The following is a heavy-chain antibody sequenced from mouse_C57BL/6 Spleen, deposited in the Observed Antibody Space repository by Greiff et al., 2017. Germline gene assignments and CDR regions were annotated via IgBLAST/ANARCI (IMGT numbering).Heavy chain of an antibody. Sequence: EVKLMESGGGLVQPGGSLSLSCAASGFTFTDYYMSWVRQPPGKALEWLGFIRNKANGYTTEYSASVKGRFTISRDNSQSILYLQMNALRAEDSATYYCASFGSSYDYWGQGTTLTVSS. J-gene: IGHJ2*01. D-gene: IGHD1-1*01. CDR1: GFTFTDYY. CDR2: IRNKANGYTT. V-gene: IGHV7-3*01. CDR3: ASFGSSYDY.